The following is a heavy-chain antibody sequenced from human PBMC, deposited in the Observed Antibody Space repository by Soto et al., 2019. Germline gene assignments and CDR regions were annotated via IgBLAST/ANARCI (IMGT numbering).Heavy chain of an antibody. CDR3: ARVGVQLWLAAFDI. D-gene: IGHD5-18*01. CDR1: GFTFSSYE. CDR2: ISSSGSTI. V-gene: IGHV3-48*03. J-gene: IGHJ3*02. Sequence: GGSLRLSCAASGFTFSSYEMNWVRQAPGEGLEWVSYISSSGSTIYYADSVKGRFTISRDNAKNSLYLQMNSLRAEDTAVYYCARVGVQLWLAAFDIWGQGTMVTVSS.